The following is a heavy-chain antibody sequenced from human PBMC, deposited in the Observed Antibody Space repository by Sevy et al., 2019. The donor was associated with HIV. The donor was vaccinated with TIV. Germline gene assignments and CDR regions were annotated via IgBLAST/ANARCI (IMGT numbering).Heavy chain of an antibody. CDR2: ISGSGGSGDKT. D-gene: IGHD3-22*01. CDR1: GFTFSRYA. Sequence: GGSLRLSCAASGFTFSRYAMNWVRQAPGKGLEWVSGISGSGGSGDKTNYADSVQGRFTIYRDDSKNSLYLQLNSLRAEDTAIYYCARKYDSSGYFDYWGQGTLVTVSS. V-gene: IGHV3-23*01. J-gene: IGHJ4*02. CDR3: ARKYDSSGYFDY.